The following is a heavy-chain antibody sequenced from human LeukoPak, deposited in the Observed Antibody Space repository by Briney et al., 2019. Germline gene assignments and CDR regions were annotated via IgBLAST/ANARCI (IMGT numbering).Heavy chain of an antibody. CDR3: ARSRVGATILHFHY. Sequence: KPSETLSLTCTVSGGSISSSSYCWGWIRQPPGKGLEWIGSIYSSGSTYYNPSLKSRVTISVDTSKNQFSLKLSSVTAADTALFYCARSRVGATILHFHYWGQGTLVTVSS. V-gene: IGHV4-39*01. D-gene: IGHD1-26*01. CDR2: IYSSGST. J-gene: IGHJ4*02. CDR1: GGSISSSSYC.